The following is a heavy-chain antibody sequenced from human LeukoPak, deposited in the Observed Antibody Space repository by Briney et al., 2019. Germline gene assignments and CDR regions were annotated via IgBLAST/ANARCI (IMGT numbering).Heavy chain of an antibody. D-gene: IGHD6-19*01. CDR3: ARKGAGGAFDI. Sequence: SETLSLTCTVSGGSISSYYWSWLRQPPGKGREGIGYIYYSGSTNYNPSLKSRVTISVDTSKNQFSLKLSSVTAADTAVYYCARKGAGGAFDIWGQGTMVTVSS. V-gene: IGHV4-59*01. CDR2: IYYSGST. J-gene: IGHJ3*02. CDR1: GGSISSYY.